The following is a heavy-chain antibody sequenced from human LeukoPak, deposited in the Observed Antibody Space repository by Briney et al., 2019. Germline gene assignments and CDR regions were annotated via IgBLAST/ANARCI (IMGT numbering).Heavy chain of an antibody. D-gene: IGHD2-15*01. CDR1: GFTFSSYA. J-gene: IGHJ3*02. CDR2: ISYDGSNE. Sequence: PGRSLRLSCAASGFTFSSYAMHWVRQAPGKGLEWVAVISYDGSNEYYADSVKGRFTISRDNSKNTLYLQMNSLRAEDTAVYYCATYCSGGSCYPLGAFDIWGQGTMVTVSS. CDR3: ATYCSGGSCYPLGAFDI. V-gene: IGHV3-30-3*01.